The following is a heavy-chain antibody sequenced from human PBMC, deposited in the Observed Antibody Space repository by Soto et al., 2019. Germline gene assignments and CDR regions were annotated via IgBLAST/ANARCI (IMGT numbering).Heavy chain of an antibody. CDR1: GGTFSSYA. CDR3: ARGKGYCSGGSCYRGRGGAGYWFDP. D-gene: IGHD2-15*01. V-gene: IGHV1-69*01. J-gene: IGHJ5*02. CDR2: IIPIFGTA. Sequence: QVQLVQSGAEVQKPGSSVKVSCKASGGTFSSYAISWVRQAPGQGLEWMGGIIPIFGTANYAQKFQGRVTIAADASPITDYMELSSLRSDDTAVYYCARGKGYCSGGSCYRGRGGAGYWFDPWGQGTLVTVSS.